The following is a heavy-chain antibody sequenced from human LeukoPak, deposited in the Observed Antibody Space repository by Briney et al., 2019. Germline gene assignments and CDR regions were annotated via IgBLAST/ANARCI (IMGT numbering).Heavy chain of an antibody. D-gene: IGHD4-17*01. Sequence: GGSLRLSCAASGFTFDDYAMSWVRQAPGKGLEWVSRINWNGGSTSYADSVKGRFTISRDNAKNSLYLQMNSLRAEDTAVYYCARGHYGDYDYFQHWGQGTLVTVSS. CDR3: ARGHYGDYDYFQH. CDR1: GFTFDDYA. V-gene: IGHV3-20*04. CDR2: INWNGGST. J-gene: IGHJ1*01.